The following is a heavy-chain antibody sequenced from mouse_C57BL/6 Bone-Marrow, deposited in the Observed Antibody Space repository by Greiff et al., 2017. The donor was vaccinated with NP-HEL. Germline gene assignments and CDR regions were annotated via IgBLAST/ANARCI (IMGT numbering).Heavy chain of an antibody. CDR2: IDPNSGGT. Sequence: QVQLQQPGAELVKPGASVKLSSKASGYTFTSYWMHWVKQRPGRGLEWIGRIDPNSGGTKYNEKFKSTATLTVDKPSSTAYMQLSSLTSEDSAVDYWARERRDGNGYFDYWGKGTTLTVSS. V-gene: IGHV1-62-3*01. CDR3: ARERRDGNGYFDY. J-gene: IGHJ2*01. D-gene: IGHD2-1*01. CDR1: GYTFTSYW.